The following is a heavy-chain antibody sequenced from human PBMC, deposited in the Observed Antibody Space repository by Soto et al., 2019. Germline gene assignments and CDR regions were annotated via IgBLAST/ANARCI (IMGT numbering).Heavy chain of an antibody. CDR3: AKDRQSYNAVWDPFEC. CDR2: IGGDDHDR. J-gene: IGHJ3*01. V-gene: IGHV3-23*01. Sequence: QPGGSLRLSCAASGFSFSTYAMSWVRQTPGKGLEWVYGIGGDDHDRYYADSVRGRFTISRDNSKNTLFLQMSSLSAEDTARYYCAKDRQSYNAVWDPFECWDQGTVVTGSS. D-gene: IGHD1-20*01. CDR1: GFSFSTYA.